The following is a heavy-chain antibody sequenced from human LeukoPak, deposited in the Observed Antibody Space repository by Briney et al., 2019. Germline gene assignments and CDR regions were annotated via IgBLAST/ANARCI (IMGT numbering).Heavy chain of an antibody. CDR3: ARGHTNFYGSENYHNSDY. CDR2: ISGSGGST. D-gene: IGHD3-10*01. V-gene: IGHV3-23*01. Sequence: GGSLRLSCAASGFTFSSYAMSWVRQAPGKGLEGVSAISGSGGSTYYADSVKGRFTISRENSKNTLYLQMNSLRAEDTAVYYCARGHTNFYGSENYHNSDYWGQGTLVTVSS. J-gene: IGHJ4*02. CDR1: GFTFSSYA.